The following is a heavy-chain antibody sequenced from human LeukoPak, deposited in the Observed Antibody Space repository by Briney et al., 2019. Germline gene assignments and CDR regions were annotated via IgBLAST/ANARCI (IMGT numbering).Heavy chain of an antibody. V-gene: IGHV4-59*05. D-gene: IGHD3-10*01. CDR1: GGSISSYY. J-gene: IGHJ5*02. Sequence: SETLSLTCTVSGGSISSYYWSWIRQPPGKGLEWIGSIYYSGSTYYNPSLKSRVTISVDTSKNQFSLKLSSVTAADTAVYYCANLWFGELYNWFDPWGQGTLVTVSS. CDR2: IYYSGST. CDR3: ANLWFGELYNWFDP.